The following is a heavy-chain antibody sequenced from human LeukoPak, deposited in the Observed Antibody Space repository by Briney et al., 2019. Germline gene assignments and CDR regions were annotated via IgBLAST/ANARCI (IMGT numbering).Heavy chain of an antibody. J-gene: IGHJ4*02. D-gene: IGHD1-26*01. Sequence: GGSLRLSCAASGFTFSSYAMSWVRQSPGKGLQWVLGISGSGSRTYYADSVKGRFTISRDNSKNTLYLQMNSLKAEDTAIYYCAKDFGSGSGTYYYFDFWGRGTLVAVSS. CDR1: GFTFSSYA. CDR2: ISGSGSRT. V-gene: IGHV3-23*01. CDR3: AKDFGSGSGTYYYFDF.